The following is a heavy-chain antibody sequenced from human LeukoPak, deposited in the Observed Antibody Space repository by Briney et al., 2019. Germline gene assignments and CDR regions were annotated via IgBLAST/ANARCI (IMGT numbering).Heavy chain of an antibody. D-gene: IGHD3-22*01. J-gene: IGHJ4*02. V-gene: IGHV4-59*01. CDR1: GGSISSYY. CDR2: IYYSGST. Sequence: SETLSLTCTVSGGSISSYYWSWIRQPPGKGLEWIGYIYYSGSTNYNPSLKSRVTISVDTSKNQFSLKLSSVTAADTAVYYCARVGNLAFLTYYYDSSGYYYFDYWGQGTLVTVSS. CDR3: ARVGNLAFLTYYYDSSGYYYFDY.